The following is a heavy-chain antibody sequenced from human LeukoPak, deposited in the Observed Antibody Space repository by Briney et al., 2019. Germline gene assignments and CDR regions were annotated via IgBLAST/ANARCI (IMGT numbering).Heavy chain of an antibody. CDR3: AVIATVTPGY. J-gene: IGHJ4*02. Sequence: GGSLRLSCAASGFTFSSYAMNWVRQAPGKGLEWVSGITSTGRTPYYADSVKGRFTISRDNTNNTLYLQMDSLRVEDTAVYYSAVIATVTPGYWGQGTLVSVSS. V-gene: IGHV3-23*05. CDR1: GFTFSSYA. D-gene: IGHD4-17*01. CDR2: ITSTGRTP.